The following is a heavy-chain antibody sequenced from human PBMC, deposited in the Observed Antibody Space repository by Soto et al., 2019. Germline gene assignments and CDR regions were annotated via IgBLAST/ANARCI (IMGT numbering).Heavy chain of an antibody. CDR3: ARGGYYDNSWGKLSHYGLDV. V-gene: IGHV1-18*01. CDR2: ISPYNDYT. J-gene: IGHJ6*01. CDR1: GYTFIRYG. Sequence: QVQLAQSANEVKKPGASVRASCKAAGYTFIRYGIAWVRQAPGQGLEWMGWISPYNDYTVYAQKFQGRVSMTADTSTRTVYMNLRGLKSDDTAVYYCARGGYYDNSWGKLSHYGLDVW. D-gene: IGHD3-16*01.